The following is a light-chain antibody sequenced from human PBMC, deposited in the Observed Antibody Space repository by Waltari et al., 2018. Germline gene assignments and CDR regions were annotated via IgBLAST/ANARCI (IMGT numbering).Light chain of an antibody. CDR2: DVT. CDR1: SSDVGGYNS. V-gene: IGLV2-14*01. CDR3: TSYTSSATLV. J-gene: IGLJ3*02. Sequence: QSALTQPASVSGSPGQSIAISCTGTSSDVGGYNSVSWYRHHPGEAPKLMIYDVTSRPSGVSARFSGSKSGNTASLTISGLQAEDEADYYCTSYTSSATLVFGGGTKLTVL.